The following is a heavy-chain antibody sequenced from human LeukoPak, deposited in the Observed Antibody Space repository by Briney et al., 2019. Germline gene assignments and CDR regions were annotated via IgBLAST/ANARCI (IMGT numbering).Heavy chain of an antibody. V-gene: IGHV4-61*01. CDR3: ARGSRGYSYG. CDR2: IYYSAST. Sequence: SETLSLTCAASGASVNSGSYYWSWIRQPPGKGLEWIGYIYYSASTNYNPSLKSRVTISVDTSNNQFSLKLSSVTAADTAVYYCARGSRGYSYGWGQGTLVTVSS. D-gene: IGHD5-18*01. CDR1: GASVNSGSYY. J-gene: IGHJ4*02.